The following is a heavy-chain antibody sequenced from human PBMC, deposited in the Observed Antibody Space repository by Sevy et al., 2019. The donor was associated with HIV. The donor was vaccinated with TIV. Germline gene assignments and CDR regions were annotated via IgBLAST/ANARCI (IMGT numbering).Heavy chain of an antibody. CDR2: IYPGDSDT. Sequence: GESLKISCKGSGYSFTSYWIGWVRQMPGKGLEWMGIIYPGDSDTRYSPSFQGQVTISADKSISTAYLQWSSLKASDTAMYYCAGRFRGSGSWDYYMDVWGKGTTVTVSS. CDR1: GYSFTSYW. J-gene: IGHJ6*03. CDR3: AGRFRGSGSWDYYMDV. V-gene: IGHV5-51*01. D-gene: IGHD3-10*01.